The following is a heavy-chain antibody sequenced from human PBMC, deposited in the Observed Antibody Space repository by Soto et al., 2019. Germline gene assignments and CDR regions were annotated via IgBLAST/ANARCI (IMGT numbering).Heavy chain of an antibody. V-gene: IGHV4-4*07. CDR2: IYSSGST. CDR3: ARENRRCSVGRGILSFDY. J-gene: IGHJ4*02. Sequence: PSETLSLTCTVSGGSISSYYWTWIRQPAGKGLERIGRIYSSGSTNYNPSLKSRVTMSVDTSKNQFSLKLSSVTAADTAVYYCARENRRCSVGRGILSFDYWGQGTLVTVSS. D-gene: IGHD2-15*01. CDR1: GGSISSYY.